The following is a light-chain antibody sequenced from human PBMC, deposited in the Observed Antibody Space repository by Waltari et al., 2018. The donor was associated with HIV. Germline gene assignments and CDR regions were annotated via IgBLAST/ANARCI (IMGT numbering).Light chain of an antibody. CDR2: GAS. CDR3: QQHDNSLYT. CDR1: QSLTGNS. V-gene: IGKV3-20*01. Sequence: IVLTQSPGTLSLSPGERATLSCRASQSLTGNSFSWYQQIPGQPPRLLIYGASNRATRVPDRFTAFGSGTDFTLTITELEPADSAIYFCQQHDNSLYTFGRGTRLEI. J-gene: IGKJ2*01.